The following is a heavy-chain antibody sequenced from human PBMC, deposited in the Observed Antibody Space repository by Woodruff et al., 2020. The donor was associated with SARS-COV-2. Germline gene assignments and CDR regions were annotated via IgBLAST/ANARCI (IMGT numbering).Heavy chain of an antibody. V-gene: IGHV3-23*01. Sequence: GGKTHYADSVKGRFTISRDNSKNTLYLQINSLRAEDTALYYCAKDRISSSSRIDWFDPWGQGTLVTVSS. CDR3: AKDRISSSSRIDWFDP. CDR2: GGKT. J-gene: IGHJ5*02. D-gene: IGHD6-13*01.